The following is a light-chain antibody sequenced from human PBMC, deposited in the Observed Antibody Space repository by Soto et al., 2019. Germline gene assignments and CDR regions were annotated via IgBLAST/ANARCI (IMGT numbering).Light chain of an antibody. CDR1: QSVSSNY. V-gene: IGKV3-20*01. CDR3: QQYGSSGT. CDR2: GAS. Sequence: EIVLTQSPGTLSLSPGERATLSCRASQSVSSNYLAWYQQKPGQAPRLLIFGASVRATGVPDRFSGSGSGTDFTLTINSLQSEDSAVYYCQQYGSSGTFGQGTKVDIK. J-gene: IGKJ1*01.